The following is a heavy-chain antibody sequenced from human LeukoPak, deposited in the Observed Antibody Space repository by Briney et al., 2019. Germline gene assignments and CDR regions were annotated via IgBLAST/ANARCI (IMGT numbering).Heavy chain of an antibody. Sequence: KTSETLSLTCTVSGVSVSSFYWTRIRQPAGKGLEWIGRIYATGNTNFNPSLKSRVTMSIDTSKNQFSLKLSSVTAADTAVYYCARDDYDDSTRGLDYWGQGTLVTVSS. CDR3: ARDDYDDSTRGLDY. D-gene: IGHD4-17*01. CDR1: GVSVSSFY. V-gene: IGHV4-4*07. J-gene: IGHJ4*02. CDR2: IYATGNT.